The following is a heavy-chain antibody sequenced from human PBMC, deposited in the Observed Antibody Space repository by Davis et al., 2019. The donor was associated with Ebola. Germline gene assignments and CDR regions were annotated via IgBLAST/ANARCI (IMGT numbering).Heavy chain of an antibody. J-gene: IGHJ3*02. D-gene: IGHD3-22*01. CDR3: AKDQERYYDSSGYYWVVGDAFDI. V-gene: IGHV3-23*01. Sequence: GGSLRLSCAASGFTFSSYAMSWVRQAPGKGLEWVSAISGSGGSTYYADSVKGRFTISRDNSKNTLYLQMNSLRAEDTAVYYCAKDQERYYDSSGYYWVVGDAFDIWGQGTMVTVSS. CDR1: GFTFSSYA. CDR2: ISGSGGST.